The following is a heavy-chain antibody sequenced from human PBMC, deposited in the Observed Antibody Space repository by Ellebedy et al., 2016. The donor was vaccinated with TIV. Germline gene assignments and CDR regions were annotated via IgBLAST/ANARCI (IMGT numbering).Heavy chain of an antibody. CDR1: GFTFSTYS. CDR3: ARDEKDRVRGYYDY. CDR2: ISSSSSTI. J-gene: IGHJ4*02. V-gene: IGHV3-48*01. D-gene: IGHD3-10*01. Sequence: GESLKISCAASGFTFSTYSMNWVRHAPGKGLEWVSYISSSSSTIHYADSVKGRFTISRDNAKNSLYLQMNSLRAEDTAVYYCARDEKDRVRGYYDYWGQGSQATVSS.